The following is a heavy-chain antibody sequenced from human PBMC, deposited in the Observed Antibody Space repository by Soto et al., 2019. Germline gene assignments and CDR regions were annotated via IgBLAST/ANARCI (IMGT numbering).Heavy chain of an antibody. CDR2: IDRDGRDK. V-gene: IGHV3-7*04. J-gene: IGHJ4*01. CDR1: GFTFNSHW. CDR3: ARNGYFPFHY. D-gene: IGHD4-17*01. Sequence: EMQLVESGGGLVQPGGSLRLACLASGFTFNSHWMGGVRQSPGKGLEWVANIDRDGRDKYYVDSVKGRFTLSRDNAKNSVFLQMNSLRVEDTARSYCARNGYFPFHYWGLGTLVTVSS.